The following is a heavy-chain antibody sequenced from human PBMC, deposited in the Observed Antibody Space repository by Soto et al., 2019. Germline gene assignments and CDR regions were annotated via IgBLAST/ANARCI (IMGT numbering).Heavy chain of an antibody. D-gene: IGHD1-26*01. CDR3: TQIDSGSRTTGYYFDY. CDR2: ISGSGGST. Sequence: EVQLLESGRGLVQPGGSLRLSCAASGFTFSSYAMSWVRQAPGKGLESVSAISGSGGSTYYADSVKGRFTISRDNSKNTLYLQMNSLRAEDTAVYYCTQIDSGSRTTGYYFDYWGQGTLVTVSS. CDR1: GFTFSSYA. V-gene: IGHV3-23*01. J-gene: IGHJ4*02.